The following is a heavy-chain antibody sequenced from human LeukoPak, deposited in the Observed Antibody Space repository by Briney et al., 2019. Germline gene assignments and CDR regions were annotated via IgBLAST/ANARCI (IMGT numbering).Heavy chain of an antibody. D-gene: IGHD2-8*01. V-gene: IGHV1-69*01. CDR1: GGTFNSYA. J-gene: IGHJ6*03. CDR2: FIPIFGTA. Sequence: SVKVSCKASGGTFNSYAISWVRQAPGQGFEWMGGFIPIFGTANYAQKFQGRVMITADESTSTAYMDLNSLRSEDTAVYYCARSPPGLIYTDVRGKGTTVSVSS. CDR3: ARSPPGLIYTDV.